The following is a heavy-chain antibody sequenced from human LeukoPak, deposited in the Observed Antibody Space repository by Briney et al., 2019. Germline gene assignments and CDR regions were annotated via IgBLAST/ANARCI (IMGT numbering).Heavy chain of an antibody. D-gene: IGHD6-13*01. J-gene: IGHJ5*02. Sequence: SETLSLTCAVYGGSFSGYYWSWIRQPPGKGLEWIGEINHSGSTNYNPSLKSRVTISVDTSKNQFSLKLSSVTAADTAVFHCVRHYSSSGVIDPWGQGTLVTVSS. CDR2: INHSGST. CDR3: VRHYSSSGVIDP. CDR1: GGSFSGYY. V-gene: IGHV4-34*01.